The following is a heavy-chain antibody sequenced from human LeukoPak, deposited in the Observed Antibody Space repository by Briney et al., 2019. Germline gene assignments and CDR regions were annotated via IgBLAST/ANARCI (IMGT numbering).Heavy chain of an antibody. D-gene: IGHD3-9*01. V-gene: IGHV3-23*01. CDR1: GFTFSSYT. J-gene: IGHJ4*02. Sequence: ERSLRLSCAASGFTFSSYTMHWVRQAPGKGLEWVSAISGRSGSTYYADSVKGRFTISRDSSKNTLYLQMNSLRADDTAVYYCAKWGDYDVLTGYYVSDFWGQGTLVTVSS. CDR3: AKWGDYDVLTGYYVSDF. CDR2: ISGRSGST.